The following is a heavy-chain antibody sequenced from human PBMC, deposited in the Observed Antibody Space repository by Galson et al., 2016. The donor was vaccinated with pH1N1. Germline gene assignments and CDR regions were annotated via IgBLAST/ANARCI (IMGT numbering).Heavy chain of an antibody. V-gene: IGHV3-7*01. CDR2: INQDGSKK. CDR1: RFTFTTYW. D-gene: IGHD3-3*01. Sequence: SRFTFTTYWMNWVRQAPGKGLEWVANINQDGSKKYYVDSVKSRFTVSRDNAKNSLYLQMNSLRAEDTALYYCARAPFGVHSFWGQGTLVTVSS. J-gene: IGHJ4*02. CDR3: ARAPFGVHSF.